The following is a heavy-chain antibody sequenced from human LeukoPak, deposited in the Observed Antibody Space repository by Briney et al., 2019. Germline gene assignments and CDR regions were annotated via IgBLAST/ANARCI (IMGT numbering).Heavy chain of an antibody. CDR2: ISSSSSYI. D-gene: IGHD6-13*01. CDR3: ARGKEGFIAAAGTFDY. V-gene: IGHV3-21*01. CDR1: GFTFSSYE. J-gene: IGHJ4*02. Sequence: GGSLRLSCAASGFTFSSYEMNWVRQAPGKGLEWVSSISSSSSYIYYADSVKGRFTISRDNAKNSLYLQMNSLRAEDTAVYYCARGKEGFIAAAGTFDYWGQGTLVTVSS.